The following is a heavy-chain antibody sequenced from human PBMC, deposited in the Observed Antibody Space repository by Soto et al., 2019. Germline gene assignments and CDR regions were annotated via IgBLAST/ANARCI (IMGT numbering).Heavy chain of an antibody. CDR3: AREDMSGYWNNYGMDV. D-gene: IGHD3-22*01. J-gene: IGHJ6*02. V-gene: IGHV3-33*01. CDR2: IWYDGSNK. CDR1: GFTFSSYG. Sequence: GGSLRLSCAASGFTFSSYGMHWVRQAPGKGLEWVAVIWYDGSNKYYADSVKGRFTISRDNSKNRLYLQMNSLRAEDTAVYYCAREDMSGYWNNYGMDVWGQGTTVAVYS.